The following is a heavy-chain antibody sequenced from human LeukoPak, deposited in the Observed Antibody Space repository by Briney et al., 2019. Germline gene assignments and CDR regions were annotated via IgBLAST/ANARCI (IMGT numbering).Heavy chain of an antibody. V-gene: IGHV4-39*01. CDR3: AVNQYDILTGYIDY. CDR1: GGSISSSSYY. CDR2: IYYSGST. J-gene: IGHJ4*02. D-gene: IGHD3-9*01. Sequence: SETLSLTCTVSGGSISSSSYYWGWIRQPPGKGLEWIGTIYYSGSTYYNPSLKSRVTISVDTSKNQFSLKLSSVTAADTAVYYCAVNQYDILTGYIDYWGQGTLVTVSS.